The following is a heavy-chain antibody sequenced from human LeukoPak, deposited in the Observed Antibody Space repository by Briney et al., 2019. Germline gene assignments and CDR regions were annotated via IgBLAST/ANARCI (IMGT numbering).Heavy chain of an antibody. CDR3: AKPPEYYYDSSGYYLAY. CDR1: AFTFSNYA. V-gene: IGHV3-23*01. Sequence: GGSLRLSCAASAFTFSNYAMSWVRQAPGKGLEWVSAISGSGYSTFYADSVKGRFTISRDNSKNTLYLQMNSLRAEDTAVYYCAKPPEYYYDSSGYYLAYWGQGTLVTVSS. J-gene: IGHJ4*02. CDR2: ISGSGYST. D-gene: IGHD3-22*01.